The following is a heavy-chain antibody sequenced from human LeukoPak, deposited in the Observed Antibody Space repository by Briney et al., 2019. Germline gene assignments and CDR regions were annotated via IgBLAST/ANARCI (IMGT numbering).Heavy chain of an antibody. CDR2: VNHSGST. J-gene: IGHJ6*02. V-gene: IGHV4-34*01. CDR3: ARVPYCSGGSCNYYYYYGMDV. CDR1: GGSLSGYY. Sequence: SETLSLTCAVYGGSLSGYYWSWIRQPPGKGLEWIGEVNHSGSTNYNPSLKSRVTISVDTSKNQFSLKLSSVTAADTAVYYCARVPYCSGGSCNYYYYYGMDVWGQGTTVTVSS. D-gene: IGHD2-15*01.